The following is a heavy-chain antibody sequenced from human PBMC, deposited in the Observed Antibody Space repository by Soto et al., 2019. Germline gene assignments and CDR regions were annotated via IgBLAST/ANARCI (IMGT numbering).Heavy chain of an antibody. V-gene: IGHV3-23*01. CDR3: ARDDSGYYQFPNWFGP. J-gene: IGHJ5*02. CDR2: ITDNGGAT. CDR1: GFTFSTYA. Sequence: VQLLESGGGLVQPGESLRLSCVASGFTFSTYALSWVRQAPGKGLEWVSSITDNGGATKYADSVEGRFTISRDSSKNTLYLHMTSLRVEDTAVYYCARDDSGYYQFPNWFGPWGQGTLVTVSS. D-gene: IGHD3-22*01.